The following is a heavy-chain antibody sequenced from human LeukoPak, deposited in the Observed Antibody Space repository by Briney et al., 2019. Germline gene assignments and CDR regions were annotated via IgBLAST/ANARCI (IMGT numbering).Heavy chain of an antibody. V-gene: IGHV3-23*01. Sequence: GGSLRLSCAASGFTFTNHAMSWVRQAPGKGLEWVSAISGSGDATKYADSVKGQFTISRDNFKNTVSLQMINLRAEDTAVYFCAKSDCGSDGCKLLNYWGQGILVTVSS. CDR1: GFTFTNHA. D-gene: IGHD2-21*01. CDR3: AKSDCGSDGCKLLNY. J-gene: IGHJ4*02. CDR2: ISGSGDAT.